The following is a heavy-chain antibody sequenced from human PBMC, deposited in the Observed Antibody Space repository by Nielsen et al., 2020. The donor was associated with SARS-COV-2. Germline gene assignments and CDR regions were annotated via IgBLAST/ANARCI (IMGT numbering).Heavy chain of an antibody. D-gene: IGHD1-7*01. CDR2: ISGSGGST. V-gene: IGHV3-23*01. CDR1: GFTFSSYA. J-gene: IGHJ4*01. Sequence: GESLKISCAASGFTFSSYAMSWVRQAPVKGLEWVTAISGSGGSTSYSDSVKGRFTISRDNSKNTLYLQMNSLRAEDTSVYYCAKVRTPTKLLRGVVDYLGHGTLVTVSS. CDR3: AKVRTPTKLLRGVVDY.